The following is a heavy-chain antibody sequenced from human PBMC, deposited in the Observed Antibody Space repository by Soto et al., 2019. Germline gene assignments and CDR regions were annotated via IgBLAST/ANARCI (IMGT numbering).Heavy chain of an antibody. Sequence: QVQLVQSGAEVKKPGSSVKVSYKASGGTFSSYAISWVRQAPGQGLEWMGGIIPIFGTANYAQKFQGRVTITADESTSTAYMELSSLRSEDTAVYYCAREYGDPLDTIFWLWGQGTLVTVSS. J-gene: IGHJ4*02. V-gene: IGHV1-69*01. CDR3: AREYGDPLDTIFWL. CDR1: GGTFSSYA. CDR2: IIPIFGTA. D-gene: IGHD3-9*01.